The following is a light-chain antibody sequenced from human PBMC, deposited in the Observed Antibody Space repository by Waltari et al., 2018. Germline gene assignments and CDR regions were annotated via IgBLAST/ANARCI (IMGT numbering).Light chain of an antibody. V-gene: IGLV2-23*01. J-gene: IGLJ2*01. CDR2: AAN. CDR1: RSDIGAYNF. CDR3: CSYVGGSRVL. Sequence: QSVLTQPASVSGSPGQSITISCTGTRSDIGAYNFFPWFQQLPGQAPRPLISAANKRPSGGSYLFSCSKSGNTASLSISDLQAEDEADYYCCSYVGGSRVLFGGGTKLTV.